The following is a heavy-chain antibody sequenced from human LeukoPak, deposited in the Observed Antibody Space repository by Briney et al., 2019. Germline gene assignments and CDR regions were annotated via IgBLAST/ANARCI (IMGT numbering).Heavy chain of an antibody. V-gene: IGHV3-21*04. D-gene: IGHD1-26*01. Sequence: GGSLRLSCAASAFSLNAYNMNRVRQAPGKGLEWVSSISYTGTYIYYADSVKGRFTISRDNAQNSLYLQMNSLRAEDTAIYYCVRDRGTYRPIDYWGQGTLVTVSS. J-gene: IGHJ4*02. CDR2: ISYTGTYI. CDR3: VRDRGTYRPIDY. CDR1: AFSLNAYN.